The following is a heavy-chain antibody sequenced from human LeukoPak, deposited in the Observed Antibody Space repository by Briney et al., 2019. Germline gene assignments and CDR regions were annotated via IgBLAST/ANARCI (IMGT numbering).Heavy chain of an antibody. CDR2: ISTSGSTI. J-gene: IGHJ4*02. Sequence: GGSLRLSCAASGFTFSSYEMNWVRQAPGKGLEWVSYISTSGSTIFYADSVKGRFTISRDNAKNSLYLQMNSLRAEDTAVYFCARETDSTLFDYWGQGTLVTVSS. CDR3: ARETDSTLFDY. D-gene: IGHD2-2*01. CDR1: GFTFSSYE. V-gene: IGHV3-48*03.